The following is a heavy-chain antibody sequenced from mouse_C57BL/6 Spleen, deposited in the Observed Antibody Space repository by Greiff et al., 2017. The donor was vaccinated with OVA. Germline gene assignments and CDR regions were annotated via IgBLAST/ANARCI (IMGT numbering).Heavy chain of an antibody. CDR2: IDPDDGET. Sequence: VQLQQSGAELVKPGASVKLSCTASGFTITDYYMHWVKQRTEQGLEWIGRIDPDDGETKYAPKFKGKATITADTSSNTAYLQLSSLTSEDTAGDYCAILEWDSNYVFLDHWGQGTTLTGFS. D-gene: IGHD2-5*01. CDR1: GFTITDYY. J-gene: IGHJ2*01. V-gene: IGHV14-2*01. CDR3: AILEWDSNYVFLDH.